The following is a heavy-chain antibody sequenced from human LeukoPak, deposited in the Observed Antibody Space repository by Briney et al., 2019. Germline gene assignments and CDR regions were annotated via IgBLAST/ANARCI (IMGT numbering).Heavy chain of an antibody. CDR1: GFNFSSYG. Sequence: PGGSLRLSCAASGFNFSSYGMHWVRQAPGKGLEWVAFIRFDGSNKYYADSVKGRFTISRDNSKNTLYLQMNSLRAEDTAVYYCAKDRRGITWLFDYWGQGTLVTVSS. CDR2: IRFDGSNK. J-gene: IGHJ4*02. V-gene: IGHV3-30*02. D-gene: IGHD1-20*01. CDR3: AKDRRGITWLFDY.